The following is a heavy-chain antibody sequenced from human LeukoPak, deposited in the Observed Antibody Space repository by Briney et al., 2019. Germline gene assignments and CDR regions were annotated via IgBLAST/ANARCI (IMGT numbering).Heavy chain of an antibody. CDR1: GXTFSNYW. Sequence: PGGSLRLSCAASGXTFSNYWMSWVRQAPGKGLEWVADIKQDGTQKYYVDSVEGRFTISRDSAKNSLYLQMNSLRVEDTAVYYCARDCGSDCSQAFDIWGQGTMVTVSS. V-gene: IGHV3-7*05. D-gene: IGHD2-21*02. CDR3: ARDCGSDCSQAFDI. J-gene: IGHJ3*02. CDR2: IKQDGTQK.